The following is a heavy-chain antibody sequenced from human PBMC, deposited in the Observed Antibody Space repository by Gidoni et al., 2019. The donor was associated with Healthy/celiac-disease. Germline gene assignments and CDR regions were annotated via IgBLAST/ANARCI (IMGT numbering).Heavy chain of an antibody. CDR2: IYYSGST. V-gene: IGHV4-39*01. J-gene: IGHJ4*02. D-gene: IGHD6-13*01. CDR3: ARREAAGGAGYFDY. Sequence: QLQLQEPGPGLVKPSETLSPTCTVPGGSISSSSYYWRWIRQPPGKGLEWIGTIYYSGSTYYNPSLKSRVTISVDTSKSQFSLKLSSVTAADTAVYYCARREAAGGAGYFDYWGQGTLVTVSS. CDR1: GGSISSSSYY.